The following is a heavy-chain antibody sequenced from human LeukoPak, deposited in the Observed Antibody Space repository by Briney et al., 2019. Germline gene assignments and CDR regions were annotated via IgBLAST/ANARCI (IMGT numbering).Heavy chain of an antibody. Sequence: KSSETLSLTCAVSGYSISSGYYWSWIRQPPGKGLEWIGYVYSSGSTNYNPSLKSRVTISLETSKNQFSLKLSSVTAADTAVYYCAGSTSIRTIPTFDYWGQGTLVAVSS. CDR1: GYSISSGYY. D-gene: IGHD5-24*01. CDR2: VYSSGST. V-gene: IGHV4-61*01. J-gene: IGHJ4*02. CDR3: AGSTSIRTIPTFDY.